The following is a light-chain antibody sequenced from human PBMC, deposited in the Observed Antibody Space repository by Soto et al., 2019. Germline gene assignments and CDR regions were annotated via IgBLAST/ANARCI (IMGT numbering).Light chain of an antibody. CDR1: QSVSSD. V-gene: IGKV3-15*01. Sequence: EIEMTQSPATLSVSAGERVTLSCRASQSVSSDLAWYQQKPGQPPRLLIYGASTRATGIPARISGSGSGTEFTLPISSLQSEDFAVYYCQQYNNWFTFGQGTKLQIK. J-gene: IGKJ2*01. CDR2: GAS. CDR3: QQYNNWFT.